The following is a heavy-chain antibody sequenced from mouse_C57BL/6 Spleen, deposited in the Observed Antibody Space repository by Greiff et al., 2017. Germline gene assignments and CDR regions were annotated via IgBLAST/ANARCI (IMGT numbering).Heavy chain of an antibody. CDR1: GFTFSDYG. J-gene: IGHJ4*01. Sequence: EVQVVESGGGLVKPGGSLKLSCAASGFTFSDYGMHWVRQAPEKGLEWVAYISSGSSTIYYADRVKGRFTISRDNAKNTLFLQMTSLRSEDTAMYYCARAGYYGSSYNYAMDYWGQGTSVTVSA. CDR3: ARAGYYGSSYNYAMDY. D-gene: IGHD1-1*01. CDR2: ISSGSSTI. V-gene: IGHV5-17*01.